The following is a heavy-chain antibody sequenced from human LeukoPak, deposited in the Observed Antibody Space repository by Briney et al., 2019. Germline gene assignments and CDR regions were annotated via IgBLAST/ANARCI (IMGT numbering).Heavy chain of an antibody. CDR2: IYPGDSDT. CDR3: ARQPDNGWYRAHFDY. CDR1: GYSFTSYW. J-gene: IGHJ4*02. D-gene: IGHD6-19*01. V-gene: IGHV5-51*01. Sequence: GESLKISCKGSGYSFTSYWIGWVRQMPGKGLEWMGIIYPGDSDTRYSPSFQGQVTISADKSISTAYLQWSSLKASDTAMYYCARQPDNGWYRAHFDYWGQGTLVTVSS.